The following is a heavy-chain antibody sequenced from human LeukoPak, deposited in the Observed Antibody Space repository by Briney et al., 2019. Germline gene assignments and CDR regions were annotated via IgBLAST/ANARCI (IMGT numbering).Heavy chain of an antibody. V-gene: IGHV3-23*01. CDR1: GFTFTNYV. CDR3: AKETITMVRGVPTAAVGY. CDR2: ISGSGSST. Sequence: GGSLRLSCAASGFTFTNYVIHWVRQAPGKGLEWVSAISGSGSSTYYADSVKGRFTISRDNSKNTLYLQMNSLRAVDTAVYYCAKETITMVRGVPTAAVGYWGQGTLVTVSS. D-gene: IGHD3-10*01. J-gene: IGHJ4*02.